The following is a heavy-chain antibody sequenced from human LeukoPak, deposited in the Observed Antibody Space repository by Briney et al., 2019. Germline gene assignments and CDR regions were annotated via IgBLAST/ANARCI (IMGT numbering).Heavy chain of an antibody. CDR2: IYPGDSDT. D-gene: IGHD2-2*02. Sequence: GESLKISCKGSGYSFTSYWIGWVRQMPGKGLEWMGIIYPGDSDTRYSPSFQGQVTISADKSISTAYLQWSSLKASDTAMYYCARLPGDCSSTSCYTVDYWGQGTLVTVSS. CDR1: GYSFTSYW. CDR3: ARLPGDCSSTSCYTVDY. V-gene: IGHV5-51*01. J-gene: IGHJ4*02.